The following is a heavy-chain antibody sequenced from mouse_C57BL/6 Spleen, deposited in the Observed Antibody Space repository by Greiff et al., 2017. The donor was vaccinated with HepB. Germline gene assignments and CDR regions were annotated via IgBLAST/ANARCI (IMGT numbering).Heavy chain of an antibody. CDR2: INPNNGGT. Sequence: VQLQQSGPELVKPGASVKIPCKASGYTFTDYNMDWVKQSHGKSLEWIGDINPNNGGTIYNQKFKGKATLTVDKSSSTAYMDLRSLTSADTAVYYCARSGSTTVVPFMDYWGQGTSVTVSS. CDR3: ARSGSTTVVPFMDY. D-gene: IGHD1-1*01. CDR1: GYTFTDYN. V-gene: IGHV1-18*01. J-gene: IGHJ4*01.